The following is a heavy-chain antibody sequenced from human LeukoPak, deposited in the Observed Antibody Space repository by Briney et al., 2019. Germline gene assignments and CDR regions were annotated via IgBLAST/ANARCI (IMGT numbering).Heavy chain of an antibody. D-gene: IGHD3-9*01. CDR1: GYTFTSYY. V-gene: IGHV1-46*01. CDR2: INPSGGST. J-gene: IGHJ4*02. Sequence: ASVKVSCKASGYTFTSYYMHWVRQAPGQGLEWMGIINPSGGSTSYAQKFQGRVTMTEDTSTDTAYMELSGLRSEDTAVFYCATLDHYDILTGSTQAVKWGQGTLVTVSS. CDR3: ATLDHYDILTGSTQAVK.